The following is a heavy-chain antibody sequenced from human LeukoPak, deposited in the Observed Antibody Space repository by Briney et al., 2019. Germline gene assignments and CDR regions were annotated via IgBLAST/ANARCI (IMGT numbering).Heavy chain of an antibody. D-gene: IGHD3-22*01. CDR3: ARTYYYDSSGYYRDY. J-gene: IGHJ4*02. Sequence: GGSLRLSCAASGFTFSSYEVHWVRQAPGKGLEWVSNINLSGNTFYYADSVKGRVTISRDNAKNSLYLQMNSLRAEDAAVYYCARTYYYDSSGYYRDYWGQGTLVTVSS. V-gene: IGHV3-48*03. CDR1: GFTFSSYE. CDR2: INLSGNTF.